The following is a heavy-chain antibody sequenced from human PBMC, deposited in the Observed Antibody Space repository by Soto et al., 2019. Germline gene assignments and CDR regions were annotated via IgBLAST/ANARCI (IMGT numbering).Heavy chain of an antibody. Sequence: QVQLVESGGGVVQPGRYLRLYCAASGFTFTNCAMPWVRQAPGKGLEWVAVVGSDGMHKYYGDFVKGRFTISRDTSENTVYLQMDRLTSEDTAVYYCARDVIADAPDYFHYWGRGTLVTVSS. CDR1: GFTFTNCA. CDR2: VGSDGMHK. CDR3: ARDVIADAPDYFHY. D-gene: IGHD3-16*02. V-gene: IGHV3-30*01. J-gene: IGHJ4*02.